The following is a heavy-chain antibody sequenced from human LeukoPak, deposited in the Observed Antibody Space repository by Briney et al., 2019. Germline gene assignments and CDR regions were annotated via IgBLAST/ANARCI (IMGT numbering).Heavy chain of an antibody. J-gene: IGHJ3*02. CDR3: AITYYDFWSGYFGSSAFDI. CDR1: GGTFSSYA. Sequence: ASVKVSCKASGGTFSSYAISWVRQAPGQGLEWMGGIIPIFGTANYAQKFQGRVTITRNTSISTAYMELSSLRSEDTAVYYCAITYYDFWSGYFGSSAFDIWGQGTMVTVSS. CDR2: IIPIFGTA. V-gene: IGHV1-69*05. D-gene: IGHD3-3*01.